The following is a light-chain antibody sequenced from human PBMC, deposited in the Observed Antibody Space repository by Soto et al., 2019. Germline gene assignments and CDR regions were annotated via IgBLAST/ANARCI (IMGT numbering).Light chain of an antibody. Sequence: IVLTQSPATLSLSPGERATLSCMASQSAVRYLAWYQQKPGQSPRLLIYDASNRATGIPARFSGSGSGTDFTLTISSLEPEDFAVYYCQQRSNWPPITFGQGTRLE. CDR2: DAS. J-gene: IGKJ5*01. CDR1: QSAVRY. CDR3: QQRSNWPPIT. V-gene: IGKV3-11*01.